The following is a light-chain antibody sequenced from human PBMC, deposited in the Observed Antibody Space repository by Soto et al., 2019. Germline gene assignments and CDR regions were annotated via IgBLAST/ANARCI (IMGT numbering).Light chain of an antibody. CDR2: EVT. CDR1: RGDVGGYGL. J-gene: IGLJ1*01. Sequence: SVLTQPDSVSGSPGQSITTSCTGSRGDVGGYGLVSWYQQYPGKGPTLIIYEVTNRPSGVSARFSGSKSGDTASLIISGLQAEVESYYYCSPDIRDNTPLCATGPKFT. CDR3: SPDIRDNTPL. V-gene: IGLV2-14*01.